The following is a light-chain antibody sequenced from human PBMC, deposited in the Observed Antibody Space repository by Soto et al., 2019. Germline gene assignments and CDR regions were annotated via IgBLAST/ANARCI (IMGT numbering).Light chain of an antibody. CDR1: QSTNSY. V-gene: IGKV3-15*01. CDR3: QQYNTWPLT. CDR2: GAS. Sequence: EIVMTQSPATLSVSPGERATLSCRASQSTNSYLAWYQQKPGQAPRLLIDGASTRATGIPARFSGSGSGTEFTLTIRSMQSEAFAVYYCQQYNTWPLTFGGGTKVDIK. J-gene: IGKJ4*01.